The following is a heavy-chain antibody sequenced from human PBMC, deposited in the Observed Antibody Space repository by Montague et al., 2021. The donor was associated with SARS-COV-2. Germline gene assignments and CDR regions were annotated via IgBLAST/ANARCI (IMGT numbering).Heavy chain of an antibody. D-gene: IGHD3-10*01. CDR1: GFTFSNAW. CDR3: TTEGDYGSGSVGFDY. V-gene: IGHV3-15*01. CDR2: IKSKTDGGTT. J-gene: IGHJ4*02. Sequence: SLRLSCAASGFTFSNAWMSWVRQAPGKGPEWVGRIKSKTDGGTTDYAAPVKGRFTISRDDSKNTLYLQMNSLKTEDTAVYYCTTEGDYGSGSVGFDYWGQGTLVTVSS.